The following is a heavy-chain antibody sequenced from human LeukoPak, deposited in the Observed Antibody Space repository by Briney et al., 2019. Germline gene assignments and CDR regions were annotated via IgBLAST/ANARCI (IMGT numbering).Heavy chain of an antibody. V-gene: IGHV4-59*01. CDR3: ATYDSATHTLNY. Sequence: SETLSLTCTVSVGSISSYYWSWIRQPPAKGLEWIGYIYSSGSTNYYPSVKSRVTMSVDPSKTQVSLKLHFVTAADAAVYFCATYDSATHTLNYWGQGTLVSVSS. D-gene: IGHD3-22*01. CDR1: VGSISSYY. CDR2: IYSSGST. J-gene: IGHJ4*02.